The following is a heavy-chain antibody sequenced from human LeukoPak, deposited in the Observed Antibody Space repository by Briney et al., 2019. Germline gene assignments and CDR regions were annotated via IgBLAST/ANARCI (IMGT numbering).Heavy chain of an antibody. J-gene: IGHJ4*02. V-gene: IGHV1-24*01. Sequence: VASVKVSCKVSGYNLTELSMHWVRQAPGKGLEWMGGLDPEDGETINAQKFQGRVTMTEDTSTDTTYMELSSLRSEDTAVYYCARDDYHYDSSGYYYVWGQGTLVTVSS. CDR3: ARDDYHYDSSGYYYV. CDR2: LDPEDGET. D-gene: IGHD3-22*01. CDR1: GYNLTELS.